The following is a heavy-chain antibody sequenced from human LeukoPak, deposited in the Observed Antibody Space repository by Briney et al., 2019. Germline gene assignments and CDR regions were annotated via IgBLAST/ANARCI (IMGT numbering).Heavy chain of an antibody. CDR1: GYTFTAYY. J-gene: IGHJ4*02. CDR3: ARDHGTDGTTFTLNFDC. Sequence: ASVKVSCKASGYTFTAYYMHWVRQAPGQGLEWMGWINPNSGGTNYAQKFQGGVTMTTDTSISTVYMELTRLTSDDTAVYYCARDHGTDGTTFTLNFDCWGQGTLVTVSS. D-gene: IGHD1-1*01. CDR2: INPNSGGT. V-gene: IGHV1-2*02.